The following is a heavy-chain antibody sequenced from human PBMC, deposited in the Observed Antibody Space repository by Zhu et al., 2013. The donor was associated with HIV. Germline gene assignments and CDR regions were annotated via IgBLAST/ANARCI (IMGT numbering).Heavy chain of an antibody. D-gene: IGHD4-17*01. CDR3: ARDATVTTYDY. J-gene: IGHJ4*02. CDR2: ISSSSSYI. V-gene: IGHV3-21*01. Sequence: EVQLVESGGGLIQPGGSLRLSCAASGFTVSSNYMNWVRQAPGKGLEWVSSISSSSSYIYYADSVKGRFTISRDNAKNSLYLQMNSLRAEDTAVYYCARDATVTTYDYWGQGTLVTVSS. CDR1: GFTVSSNY.